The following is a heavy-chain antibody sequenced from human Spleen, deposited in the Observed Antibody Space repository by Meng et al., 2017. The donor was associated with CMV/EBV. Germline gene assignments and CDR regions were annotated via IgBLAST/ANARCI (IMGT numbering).Heavy chain of an antibody. V-gene: IGHV3-23*01. CDR2: ISGSGGST. Sequence: TFSRYAMSWVRQAPGKGLEWVSAISGSGGSTYYADSVKGWFTISRDNSKNTLYLQMNSLRAEDTAVYYCAKESERDCTNGVCYSGFDLWGRGTLVTVSS. CDR1: TFSRYA. CDR3: AKESERDCTNGVCYSGFDL. J-gene: IGHJ2*01. D-gene: IGHD2-8*01.